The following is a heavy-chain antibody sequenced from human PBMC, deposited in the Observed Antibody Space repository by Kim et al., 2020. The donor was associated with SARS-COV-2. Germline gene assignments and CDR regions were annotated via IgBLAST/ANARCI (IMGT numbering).Heavy chain of an antibody. Sequence: GGSLRLSCAASGFTFSSYSMNWVRQAPGKGLEWVSSISSSSSYIYYADSVKGRFTISRDNAKNSLYLQMNSLRAEDTAVYYCAREVGPRDAFDYWGQGTLVTVSS. CDR2: ISSSSSYI. V-gene: IGHV3-21*01. CDR1: GFTFSSYS. J-gene: IGHJ4*02. CDR3: AREVGPRDAFDY. D-gene: IGHD2-2*01.